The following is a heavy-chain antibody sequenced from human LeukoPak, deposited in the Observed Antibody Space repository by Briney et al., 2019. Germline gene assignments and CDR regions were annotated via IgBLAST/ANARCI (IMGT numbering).Heavy chain of an antibody. J-gene: IGHJ4*02. V-gene: IGHV3-53*01. D-gene: IGHD2-15*01. CDR1: GFTVSSNY. CDR2: IYSDGST. Sequence: PGGSLRLSCAASGFTVSSNYMSWVRQAPGKGLEWVSFIYSDGSTYYADSVKGRFTISRDNSKNTLYLQMNSLRAEDTAVYYCARDQCSGGSCYSAYWGQGTLVIVSS. CDR3: ARDQCSGGSCYSAY.